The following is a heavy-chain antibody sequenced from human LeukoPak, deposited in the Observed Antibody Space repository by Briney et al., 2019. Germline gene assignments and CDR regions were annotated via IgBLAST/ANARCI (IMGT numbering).Heavy chain of an antibody. Sequence: SGGSVRLSCADSGFTFSSYTMNWVRQAPGKGLEWVSSISSSSSYIYYADSVKGRFTISRDNAKNSLYLQMNSLRAEDTAVYYCAWFGELFDAFDIWGQGTMVTVSS. CDR1: GFTFSSYT. CDR2: ISSSSSYI. J-gene: IGHJ3*02. V-gene: IGHV3-21*01. D-gene: IGHD3-10*01. CDR3: AWFGELFDAFDI.